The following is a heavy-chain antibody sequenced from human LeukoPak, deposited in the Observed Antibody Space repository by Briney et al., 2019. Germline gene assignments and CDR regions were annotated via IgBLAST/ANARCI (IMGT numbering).Heavy chain of an antibody. CDR3: ARDDYGSYYYYYGMDV. CDR2: INPNSGGT. CDR1: GYTFTGYY. D-gene: IGHD3-16*01. V-gene: IGHV1-2*02. Sequence: ASVKVSCKASGYTFTGYYMHWVRQAPGQGLEWMGWINPNSGGTNYAQKFQGRVTMTRDTSISTAYMELSRLRSDDTAVYYCARDDYGSYYYYYGMDVWGQGTTVTVSS. J-gene: IGHJ6*02.